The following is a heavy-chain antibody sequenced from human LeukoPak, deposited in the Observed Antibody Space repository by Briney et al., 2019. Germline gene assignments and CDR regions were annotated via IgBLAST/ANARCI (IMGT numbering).Heavy chain of an antibody. CDR3: ARISSHSDNYYYPWFDP. Sequence: SETLSLTCTMSGGSISSGYYCWGWIRQPPGKGLEWIGTMCYNGKTYYNPSLKSRVTISVDTSKNQFFLKLTSVTAADTALYHCARISSHSDNYYYPWFDPWGQGTLVTVSS. V-gene: IGHV4-39*07. CDR2: MCYNGKT. J-gene: IGHJ5*02. CDR1: GGSISSGYYC. D-gene: IGHD3-16*01.